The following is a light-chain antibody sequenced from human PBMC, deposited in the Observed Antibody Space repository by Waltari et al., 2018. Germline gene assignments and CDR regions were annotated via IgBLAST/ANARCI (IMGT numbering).Light chain of an antibody. CDR1: ALPKPY. J-gene: IGLJ1*01. CDR2: KDS. CDR3: QSADSSGTYRV. V-gene: IGLV3-25*03. Sequence: SYELTQPPSVSVSPGQTARITCSGDALPKPYAYWYQQKPGQAPVRVIYKDSERPSGMPERFSGSSSGTTFTLTISGVQAEDEADYYCQSADSSGTYRVFGTGTKVTVL.